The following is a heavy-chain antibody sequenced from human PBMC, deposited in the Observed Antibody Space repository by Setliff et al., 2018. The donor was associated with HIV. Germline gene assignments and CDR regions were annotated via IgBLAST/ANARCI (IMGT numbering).Heavy chain of an antibody. Sequence: SETLSLTCTVSGGSISSYYWSWIRQPPEKGLEWIGYIYDRGGTNYNPSLKSRVTISLDTSKNQFSLKLNSVTAADTAVYYCARADCSGGSCYSPEYWGQGTLVTVSS. V-gene: IGHV4-59*01. D-gene: IGHD2-15*01. J-gene: IGHJ4*02. CDR2: IYDRGGT. CDR3: ARADCSGGSCYSPEY. CDR1: GGSISSYY.